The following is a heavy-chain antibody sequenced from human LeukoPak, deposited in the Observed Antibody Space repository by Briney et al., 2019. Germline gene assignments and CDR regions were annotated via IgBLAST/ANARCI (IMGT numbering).Heavy chain of an antibody. CDR2: INHSGST. D-gene: IGHD5-18*01. CDR3: ASHRGYRDLDY. V-gene: IGHV4-34*01. Sequence: TSETLSLTCAVYGGSFSGYYWSWIRQPPGKGLEWIGEINHSGSTNYNPSLKSRVTTSVDTSKNQFSLKLSSVTAADTAVYYCASHRGYRDLDYWGQGTLVTVSS. CDR1: GGSFSGYY. J-gene: IGHJ4*02.